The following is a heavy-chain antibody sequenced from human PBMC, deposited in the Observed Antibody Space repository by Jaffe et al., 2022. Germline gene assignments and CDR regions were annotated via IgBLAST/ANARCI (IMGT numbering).Heavy chain of an antibody. V-gene: IGHV3-64*01. CDR2: ISSNGDST. Sequence: EVQLVESGGGLVQPGGSLRLSCAASGFTFSSYGMHWVRQAPGKGLQYISGISSNGDSTYYASSVRGRFTISRDNSKNTLYLQMGSLRGEDTAVYYCARRNSGNDYWGQGALVTVSS. D-gene: IGHD5-12*01. CDR3: ARRNSGNDY. J-gene: IGHJ4*02. CDR1: GFTFSSYG.